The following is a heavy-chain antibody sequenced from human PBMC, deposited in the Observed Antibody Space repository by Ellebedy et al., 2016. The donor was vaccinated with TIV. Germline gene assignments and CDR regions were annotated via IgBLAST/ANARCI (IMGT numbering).Heavy chain of an antibody. D-gene: IGHD3-16*01. CDR3: ARDFEFMINVNGGEYYHYALDV. CDR2: INPNSGNT. J-gene: IGHJ6*02. V-gene: IGHV1-8*01. Sequence: AASVKVSCKASGYAFTSYDINWVRQAPGQGLEWMGWINPNSGNTGYAQKFQGRVTMTRDNSISTAYMEISSLTSEDTAVYYCARDFEFMINVNGGEYYHYALDVWGQGTTVTVAS. CDR1: GYAFTSYD.